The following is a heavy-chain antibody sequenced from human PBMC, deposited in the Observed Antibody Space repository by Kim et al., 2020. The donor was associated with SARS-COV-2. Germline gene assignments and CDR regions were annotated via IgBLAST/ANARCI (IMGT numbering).Heavy chain of an antibody. CDR2: ISSSSSYI. CDR3: ARDPQRGSGWKERDNWFDP. D-gene: IGHD6-19*01. V-gene: IGHV3-21*01. J-gene: IGHJ5*02. Sequence: GGSLRLSCAASGFTFSSYSMNWVRQAPGKGLEWVSSISSSSSYIYYADSVKGRFTISRDNAKNSLYLQMNSLRAEDTAVYYCARDPQRGSGWKERDNWFDPWGQGTLVTVSS. CDR1: GFTFSSYS.